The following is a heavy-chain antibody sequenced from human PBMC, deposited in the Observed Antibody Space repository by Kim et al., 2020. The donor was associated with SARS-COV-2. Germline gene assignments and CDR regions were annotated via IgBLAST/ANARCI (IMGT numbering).Heavy chain of an antibody. V-gene: IGHV3-30*04. CDR1: GFTFSSYT. Sequence: GGSLRLSCAASGFTFSSYTMHWVRQAPGKGLEWVAVISKDGRNKYYADSLKGQFTISRDNSKNTLYLQMNSLRTEDTAVYYCARDAIGVTIFDLWGRGTLVTVSS. J-gene: IGHJ2*01. D-gene: IGHD2-2*02. CDR3: ARDAIGVTIFDL. CDR2: ISKDGRNK.